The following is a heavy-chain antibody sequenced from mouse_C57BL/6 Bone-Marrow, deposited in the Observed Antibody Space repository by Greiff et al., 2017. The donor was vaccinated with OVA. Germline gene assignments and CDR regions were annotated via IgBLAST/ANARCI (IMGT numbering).Heavy chain of an antibody. CDR3: AGCPPLYYGSIWFAY. J-gene: IGHJ3*01. CDR1: GFSLTSYA. V-gene: IGHV2-9-1*01. D-gene: IGHD1-1*01. Sequence: VQLQQSGPGLVAPSQSLSITCTVSGFSLTSYAISWVRQPPGRGLEWLGVIWTGGGTNYNSALKSRLSISKDNSKSQVFLKMNSLQTDDTARYYCAGCPPLYYGSIWFAYWGQGTLVTVSA. CDR2: IWTGGGT.